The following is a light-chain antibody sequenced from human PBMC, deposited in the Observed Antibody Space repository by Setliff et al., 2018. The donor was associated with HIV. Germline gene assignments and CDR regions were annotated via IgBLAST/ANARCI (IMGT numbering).Light chain of an antibody. J-gene: IGLJ1*01. CDR1: SSDLGSYNL. CDR2: EVS. Sequence: QSVLAQPASVSGSPGQSITISCNGTSSDLGSYNLVSWYQEPPGKVPKLIIYEVSKRSSGLSYRFSGSKSGNTASLTIVGLQPEDEADYYCCSYRGSSFYVVGTGTKV. CDR3: CSYRGSSFYV. V-gene: IGLV2-23*02.